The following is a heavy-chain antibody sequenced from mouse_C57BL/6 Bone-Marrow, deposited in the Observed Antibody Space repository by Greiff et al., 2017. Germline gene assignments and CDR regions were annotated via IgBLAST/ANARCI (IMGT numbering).Heavy chain of an antibody. Sequence: QVQLQQPGAELVMPGASVKLSCTASGYTFTSYWMHWVKQRPGQGLEWIGEIDPSDSYTNYNQKFKGKSTLTVDKSSSTAYMQLSSLTSEDSAVYYCARGGYYGSSLWGQGTTLTVSS. J-gene: IGHJ2*01. CDR2: IDPSDSYT. V-gene: IGHV1-69*01. D-gene: IGHD1-1*01. CDR3: ARGGYYGSSL. CDR1: GYTFTSYW.